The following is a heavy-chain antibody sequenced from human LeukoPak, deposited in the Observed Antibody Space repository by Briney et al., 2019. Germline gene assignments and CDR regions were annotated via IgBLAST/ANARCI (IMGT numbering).Heavy chain of an antibody. CDR3: AKSPACSGGTCYVFDY. J-gene: IGHJ4*02. D-gene: IGHD2-15*01. CDR1: GFTFSSYN. CDR2: ISNTDGST. V-gene: IGHV3-23*01. Sequence: GGSLRLSCAASGFTFSSYNMIWFRQAPGKGLEWVSTISNTDGSTRYADSVKGRFTISRDTSKNMLYVQMNSLRPEDTAVYHCAKSPACSGGTCYVFDYWGQGALVTVSS.